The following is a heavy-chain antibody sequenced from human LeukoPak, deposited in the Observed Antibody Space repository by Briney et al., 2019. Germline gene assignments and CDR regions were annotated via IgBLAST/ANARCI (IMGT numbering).Heavy chain of an antibody. V-gene: IGHV3-48*02. Sequence: GGSLRLSCVASGFILGGYSMNWVRQAPGKGLEWVSFITSSSSSIYYADSVKGRFTISRDNAKNELYLQMSSLRDEDTAVYYCARDVQWLVENDAFDIWGQGTMVTVSS. CDR1: GFILGGYS. J-gene: IGHJ3*02. CDR3: ARDVQWLVENDAFDI. D-gene: IGHD6-19*01. CDR2: ITSSSSSI.